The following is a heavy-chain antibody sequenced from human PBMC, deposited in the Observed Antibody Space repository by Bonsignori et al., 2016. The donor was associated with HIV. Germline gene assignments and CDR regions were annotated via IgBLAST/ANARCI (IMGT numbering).Heavy chain of an antibody. CDR2: INHSGST. V-gene: IGHV4-34*01. CDR1: GGSFSGYY. Sequence: GSLRLSCAVYGGSFSGYYWSWIRQPPGKGLEWIGEINHSGSTNYNPSLKSRVTISVDTSKNQFSLKLSSVTAADTAVYYCARGPTVTNYYYYYMDVWGKGTTVTVSS. CDR3: ARGPTVTNYYYYYMDV. D-gene: IGHD4-17*01. J-gene: IGHJ6*03.